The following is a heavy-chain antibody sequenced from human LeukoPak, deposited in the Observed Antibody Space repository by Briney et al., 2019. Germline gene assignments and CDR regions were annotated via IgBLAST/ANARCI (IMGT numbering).Heavy chain of an antibody. CDR1: GGSISSSSYY. D-gene: IGHD3-22*01. Sequence: SETLSLTCTVSGGSISSSSYYWGWIRQPPGKGLEWVGSIYYSGSTYYNPSLKSRVTISVDTSKNQFSLKLSSVTAADTAVYYCARGHQTRYYDSSGYYHGTHAFDIWGQGTMVTVSS. V-gene: IGHV4-39*01. J-gene: IGHJ3*02. CDR3: ARGHQTRYYDSSGYYHGTHAFDI. CDR2: IYYSGST.